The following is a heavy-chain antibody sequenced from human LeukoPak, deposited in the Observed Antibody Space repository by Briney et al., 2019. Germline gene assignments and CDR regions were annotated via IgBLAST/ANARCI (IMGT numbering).Heavy chain of an antibody. D-gene: IGHD5-18*01. J-gene: IGHJ4*01. Sequence: GGSLRLSCAASGFTFSSYEMNWVRQAPGKGLEWVSYISSSGSTIYYADSVKGRFTISRDNAKNSLYLQMNSLRAEDTAVYSCARDKTRGLGYSYSKSGNYFDYWGQEPWSPSPQ. CDR3: ARDKTRGLGYSYSKSGNYFDY. CDR2: ISSSGSTI. CDR1: GFTFSSYE. V-gene: IGHV3-48*03.